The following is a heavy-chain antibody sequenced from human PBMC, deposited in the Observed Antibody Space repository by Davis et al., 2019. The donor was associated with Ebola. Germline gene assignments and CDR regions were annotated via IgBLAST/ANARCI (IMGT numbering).Heavy chain of an antibody. V-gene: IGHV1-18*01. CDR3: ARDTNFEYSSSMGY. CDR2: ISAYNGNT. CDR1: GYTFTSYV. Sequence: ASVKVSCKASGYTFTSYVISWVRQAPGQGLEWMGWISAYNGNTNYAQKLQGRVTMTTDTSTSTAYMELRSLRSDDTAVYYCARDTNFEYSSSMGYWGQGTLVTVSS. J-gene: IGHJ4*02. D-gene: IGHD6-6*01.